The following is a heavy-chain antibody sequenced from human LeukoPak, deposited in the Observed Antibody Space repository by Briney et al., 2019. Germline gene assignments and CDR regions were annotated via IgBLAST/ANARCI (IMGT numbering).Heavy chain of an antibody. V-gene: IGHV4-59*08. CDR2: IYYSGST. Sequence: SETLSLTCAVYGGSFSGYHWSWIRQPPGRGLEWIGYIYYSGSTNYNPSLKSRVTISVDTSKNQFSLKLSSVTAADTAVYYCARHRSSGYYDAFDIWGQGTMVTVSS. CDR3: ARHRSSGYYDAFDI. J-gene: IGHJ3*02. CDR1: GGSFSGYH. D-gene: IGHD3-22*01.